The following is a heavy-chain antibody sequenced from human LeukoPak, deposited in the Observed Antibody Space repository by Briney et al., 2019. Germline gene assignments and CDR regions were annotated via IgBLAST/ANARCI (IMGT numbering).Heavy chain of an antibody. V-gene: IGHV1-2*02. CDR3: ARERSDFWSGYSANPLFDY. Sequence: ASVNVSCKASGYTFTGYYMHWVRQAPGQGLEWMGWINPNSGGTNYAQKFQGRVTMTRDTSISTAYMELSRLRSDDTAVYYCARERSDFWSGYSANPLFDYWGQGTLVTVSS. CDR2: INPNSGGT. D-gene: IGHD3-3*01. CDR1: GYTFTGYY. J-gene: IGHJ4*02.